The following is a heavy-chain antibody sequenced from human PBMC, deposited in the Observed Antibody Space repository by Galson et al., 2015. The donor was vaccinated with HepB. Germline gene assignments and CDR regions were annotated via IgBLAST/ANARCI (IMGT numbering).Heavy chain of an antibody. CDR3: ARWPVRITMTGPAFDI. Sequence: CLWIRQPAGKGLEWIGRIYTSGSTNYNPSLKSRVTMSVDTSKNQFSLKLSSVTAADTAVYYCARWPVRITMTGPAFDIWGQGTMVTVSS. V-gene: IGHV4-4*07. J-gene: IGHJ3*02. D-gene: IGHD3-22*01. CDR2: IYTSGST.